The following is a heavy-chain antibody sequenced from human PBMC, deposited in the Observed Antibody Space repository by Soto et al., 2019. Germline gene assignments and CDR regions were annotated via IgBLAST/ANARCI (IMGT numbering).Heavy chain of an antibody. CDR2: INHSGST. V-gene: IGHV4-34*01. CDR3: AGAAGTVRGDYFDY. CDR1: GGSFSGYY. D-gene: IGHD6-13*01. J-gene: IGHJ4*02. Sequence: PSETLSLTCAVYGGSFSGYYWSWIRQPPGKGLEWIGEINHSGSTNYNPSLKSRVTISVDTSKNQFSLKLSSVTAADTAVYYCAGAAGTVRGDYFDYWGQGTLVTLSS.